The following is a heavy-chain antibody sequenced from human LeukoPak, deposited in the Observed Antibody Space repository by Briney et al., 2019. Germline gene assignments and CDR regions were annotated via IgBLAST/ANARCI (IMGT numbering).Heavy chain of an antibody. V-gene: IGHV3-21*01. D-gene: IGHD3-10*01. CDR3: AREVTMVRGVILSIKYFDY. J-gene: IGHJ4*02. CDR2: ITGSNIYI. Sequence: GGSLGLSCAASGFTFSSYTMNWVRQAPGKGLEWVSSITGSNIYIFYADSVKGRFTISRDNAKNSLFLQMNSLRAEDTAVYYCAREVTMVRGVILSIKYFDYWGQGTLVTVSS. CDR1: GFTFSSYT.